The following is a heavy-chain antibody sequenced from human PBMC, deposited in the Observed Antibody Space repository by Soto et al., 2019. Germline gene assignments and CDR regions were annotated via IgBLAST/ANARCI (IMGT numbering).Heavy chain of an antibody. CDR1: GFTFSDFF. Sequence: PGGSLRLSCAASGFTFSDFFMSWVRQAPGKGLEWVSYINPTSTYTKYTDSVRGRFTISRDNAKSSLYLQLDSLRAEDTAVYYCARGTHYLESSGPEGGQGTLVTVSS. V-gene: IGHV3-11*06. J-gene: IGHJ4*02. CDR2: INPTSTYT. CDR3: ARGTHYLESSGPE. D-gene: IGHD3-22*01.